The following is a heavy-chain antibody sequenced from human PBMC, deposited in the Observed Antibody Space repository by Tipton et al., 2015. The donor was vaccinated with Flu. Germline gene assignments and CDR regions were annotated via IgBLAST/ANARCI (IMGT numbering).Heavy chain of an antibody. CDR3: ARVGAARRALFGYFDY. CDR2: INQDGSST. J-gene: IGHJ4*02. CDR1: GFTGFPFSSYW. Sequence: SLRLSCAASGFTGFPFSSYWMHWIRQVPGKGLVWVSRINQDGSSTSYADSVRGRFTISRDNAKNTVYLQMNSLRAEDTAVYYCARVGAARRALFGYFDYWGQGTLVTVSS. V-gene: IGHV3-74*01. D-gene: IGHD6-6*01.